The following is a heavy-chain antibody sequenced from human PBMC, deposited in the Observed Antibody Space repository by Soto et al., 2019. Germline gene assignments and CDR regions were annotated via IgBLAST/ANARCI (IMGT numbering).Heavy chain of an antibody. CDR3: ARDHYDFWSGSLDY. D-gene: IGHD3-3*01. CDR1: GFTVSSNY. Sequence: GGSLRLSCAASGFTVSSNYMSWVRQAPGKGLEWVSVIYSGGSTYYADSVKGRFTISRDNSKNTLYLQMNSLRADDTAVYYCARDHYDFWSGSLDYWGQGTLVTVSS. V-gene: IGHV3-66*01. CDR2: IYSGGST. J-gene: IGHJ4*02.